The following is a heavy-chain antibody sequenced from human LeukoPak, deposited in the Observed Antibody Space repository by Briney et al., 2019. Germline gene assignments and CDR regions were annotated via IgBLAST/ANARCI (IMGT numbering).Heavy chain of an antibody. J-gene: IGHJ4*02. Sequence: ASVKVSCKASGYTFTCYYMHWVRQAPGQGLEGMGWINPNSGGTNYAQKFQGRVTMTRDTSISTAYMELSRLRSDDTAVYYCARGREYWYYDFWSGYYSFDYWGQGTLVTVSS. CDR2: INPNSGGT. D-gene: IGHD3-3*01. CDR1: GYTFTCYY. CDR3: ARGREYWYYDFWSGYYSFDY. V-gene: IGHV1-2*02.